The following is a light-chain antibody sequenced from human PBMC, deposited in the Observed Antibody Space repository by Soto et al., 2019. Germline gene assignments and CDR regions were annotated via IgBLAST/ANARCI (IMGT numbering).Light chain of an antibody. CDR1: KIGTYN. CDR2: RDS. CDR3: QVWDSSTAVV. V-gene: IGLV3-9*01. Sequence: SYELTQPLSVSVAPGQTARITCGGNKIGTYNVHWYQQKPGQAPVLVLYRDSDRPSGVPERFSGSNSGNTATLTISRAQGGDEADYYCQVWDSSTAVVFGGGTKVTVL. J-gene: IGLJ2*01.